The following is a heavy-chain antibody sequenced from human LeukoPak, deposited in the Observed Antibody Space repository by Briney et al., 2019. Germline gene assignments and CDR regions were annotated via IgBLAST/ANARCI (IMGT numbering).Heavy chain of an antibody. D-gene: IGHD1-7*01. CDR3: AREDAWNYGLPFDY. J-gene: IGHJ4*02. CDR1: GFTFSNYA. Sequence: GSLRLSCAASGFTFSNYAMSWIRQPPGKGLEWIGEINHSGSTNYNPSLKSRVTISVDTSKNQFSLKLSSVTAADTAVYYCAREDAWNYGLPFDYWGQGTLVTVSS. CDR2: INHSGST. V-gene: IGHV4-34*01.